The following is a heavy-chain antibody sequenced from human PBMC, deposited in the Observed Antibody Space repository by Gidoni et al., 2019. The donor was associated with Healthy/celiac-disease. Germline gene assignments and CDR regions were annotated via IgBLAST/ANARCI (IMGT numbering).Heavy chain of an antibody. CDR3: ATDRPHLYGVDY. J-gene: IGHJ4*02. D-gene: IGHD4-17*01. CDR2: ISRSSCYL. Sequence: EAQLVESGGGLVKAGGSLRLSWEASGFTFSSYSMNWVRQAPGKGLECVSSISRSSCYLYYADSVTGRFTFSTDNAKNSLYLQMNSRRAEDTAVYYCATDRPHLYGVDYWGQGTLVTVSS. V-gene: IGHV3-21*01. CDR1: GFTFSSYS.